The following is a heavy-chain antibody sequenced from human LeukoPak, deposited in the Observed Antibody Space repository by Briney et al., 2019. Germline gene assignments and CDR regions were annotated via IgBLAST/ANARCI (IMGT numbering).Heavy chain of an antibody. CDR2: IYSRGDT. V-gene: IGHV3-53*01. Sequence: GGSLRLSCAASEFIVSINYMTWVRQAPGKGLEWVSLIYSRGDTDYADSVKGRFTMSRDNSKNTLYLQMNSLRVDDTAIYYCAFSRNGMALSYFDYWGQGTLVTVSS. CDR1: EFIVSINY. D-gene: IGHD1-1*01. CDR3: AFSRNGMALSYFDY. J-gene: IGHJ4*02.